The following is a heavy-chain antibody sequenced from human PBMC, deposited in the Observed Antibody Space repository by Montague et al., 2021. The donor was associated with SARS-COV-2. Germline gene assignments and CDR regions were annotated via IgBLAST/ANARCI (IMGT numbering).Heavy chain of an antibody. Sequence: TLSLTCCVSGVSIDTNSYFWSWIRQPAGQGLEWIGNVYTNGPTNYNPALKSRVSIALDTPKNHFSLSLESVTAADTAVYYCARITVITPRYFDSWGQGSLVTVAS. CDR1: GVSIDTNSYF. D-gene: IGHD4-23*01. V-gene: IGHV4-61*09. CDR2: VYTNGPT. J-gene: IGHJ4*02. CDR3: ARITVITPRYFDS.